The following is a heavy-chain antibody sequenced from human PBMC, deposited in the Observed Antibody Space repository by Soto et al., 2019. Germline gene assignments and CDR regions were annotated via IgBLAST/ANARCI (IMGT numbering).Heavy chain of an antibody. V-gene: IGHV2-5*02. CDR1: GFSLSTSGVG. CDR3: AHRPSYCSGGSCYLGFDY. J-gene: IGHJ4*02. Sequence: QITLKESGPMLVKPTQTLTLTCTFSGFSLSTSGVGVGWIRQPPGKALEWFELIYWDDDKRYSPSLKSRLTITKDTSKNQVVLTMTNMDPVDTATYYCAHRPSYCSGGSCYLGFDYWGQGTLVTVSS. D-gene: IGHD2-15*01. CDR2: IYWDDDK.